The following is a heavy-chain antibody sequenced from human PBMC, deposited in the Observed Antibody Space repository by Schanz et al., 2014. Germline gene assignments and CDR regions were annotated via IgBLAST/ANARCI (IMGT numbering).Heavy chain of an antibody. J-gene: IGHJ4*02. CDR3: ARGYGDSPTDV. CDR1: GGTFSSYT. V-gene: IGHV1-69*02. Sequence: QLQLVQSGAEVKKPGSSVKVSCKLSGGTFSSYTISWMRQAPGQGLEWMGKIIPVLNIATYAQRFQGRVSITADTSTNTTYMELSSLRSEGTAVYYCARGYGDSPTDVWGQGTLVTVSS. CDR2: IIPVLNIA. D-gene: IGHD4-17*01.